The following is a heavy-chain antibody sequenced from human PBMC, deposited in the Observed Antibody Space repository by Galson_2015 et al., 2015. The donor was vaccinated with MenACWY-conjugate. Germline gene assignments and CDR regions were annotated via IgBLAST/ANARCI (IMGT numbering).Heavy chain of an antibody. CDR1: GFTFSNYW. CDR2: IKQDGNDK. V-gene: IGHV3-7*03. D-gene: IGHD3-10*01. CDR3: ASAGYASEHPTPIFDY. Sequence: SLRLSCAASGFTFSNYWMTWVRQAPGKGLEWLANIKQDGNDKYYVESVRGRFTISRDNAKNSLYLEMNSLRAEDTALYYCASAGYASEHPTPIFDYWGQGTLVTVSS. J-gene: IGHJ4*02.